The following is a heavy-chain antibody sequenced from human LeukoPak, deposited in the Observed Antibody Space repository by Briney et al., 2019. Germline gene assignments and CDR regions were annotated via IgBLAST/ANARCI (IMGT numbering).Heavy chain of an antibody. V-gene: IGHV1-24*01. Sequence: ASVKVSCKVSGYTLTELSMHWVRQAPGKGLEWMGGFDPEDGETIYAQKFQGRVTMTEDTSTDTAYMELSSLRSEDTAVYYCARGASRLYYYGSGSYVDYWGQGTLVTVSS. CDR3: ARGASRLYYYGSGSYVDY. CDR2: FDPEDGET. J-gene: IGHJ4*02. CDR1: GYTLTELS. D-gene: IGHD3-10*01.